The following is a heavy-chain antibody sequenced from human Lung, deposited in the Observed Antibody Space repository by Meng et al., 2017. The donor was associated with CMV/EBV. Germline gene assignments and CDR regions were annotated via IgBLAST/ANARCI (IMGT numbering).Heavy chain of an antibody. CDR2: ITGSGSII. J-gene: IGHJ4*02. D-gene: IGHD3-3*02. CDR1: GFPFGAYC. Sequence: LRLAGAGSGFPFGAYCMTWVRQAPGNGLEWISYITGSGSIIYYANSVKSRFTISRDNAKSSLYLEINSLRAEDTAVYYCARGIYGFDYWGQGTLVTVSS. CDR3: ARGIYGFDY. V-gene: IGHV3-11*01.